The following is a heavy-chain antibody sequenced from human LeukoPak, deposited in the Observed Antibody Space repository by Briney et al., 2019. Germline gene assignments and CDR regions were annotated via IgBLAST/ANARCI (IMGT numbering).Heavy chain of an antibody. CDR3: ARQPLGLVPGGYFDY. CDR2: IYYSGST. Sequence: SETLSLTCTVSGGSISSYYWSWIRQPPGKGLEWIGYIYYSGSTNYNPSLKSRVTISVDTSKNQFSLKLSSVTAADTAVYYCARQPLGLVPGGYFDYWGQGTLVTVSS. CDR1: GGSISSYY. D-gene: IGHD6-19*01. J-gene: IGHJ4*02. V-gene: IGHV4-59*08.